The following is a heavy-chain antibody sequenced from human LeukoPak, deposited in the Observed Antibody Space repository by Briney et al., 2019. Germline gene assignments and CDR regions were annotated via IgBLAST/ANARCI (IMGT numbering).Heavy chain of an antibody. V-gene: IGHV4-34*01. CDR2: INHSGST. CDR1: GESFSGYY. CDR3: ARGPATTGNSCYVYY. Sequence: RTSETLSLTCAVYGESFSGYYSSWIRLPPRKGLEWIGEINHSGSTNYNPSLKSRVTISVDTSKNQFSLMLSSVTAADTAVYYCARGPATTGNSCYVYYWGERPVVSVS. D-gene: IGHD2-2*01. J-gene: IGHJ4*02.